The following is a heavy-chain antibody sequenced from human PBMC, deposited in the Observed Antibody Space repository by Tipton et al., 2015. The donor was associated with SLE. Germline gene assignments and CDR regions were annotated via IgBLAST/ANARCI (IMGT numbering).Heavy chain of an antibody. J-gene: IGHJ3*01. CDR1: GFSFSSYT. CDR2: ISSSSTYI. Sequence: SLRLSCAVSGFSFSSYTISWVRQAPGKGLEWVSSISSSSTYIYYADSVKGRFTISRDNSKNTLYLQMNSLRAEDTAVYYCATVDYFDSGDAFDFWGHGSMVTVSS. V-gene: IGHV3-21*04. CDR3: ATVDYFDSGDAFDF. D-gene: IGHD3-22*01.